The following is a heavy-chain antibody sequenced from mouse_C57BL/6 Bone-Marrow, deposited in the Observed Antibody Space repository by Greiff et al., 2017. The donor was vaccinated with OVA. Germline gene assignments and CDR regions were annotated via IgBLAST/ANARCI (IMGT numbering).Heavy chain of an antibody. Sequence: VQLQQSGPGLVKPSQSLSLTCSVTGYSITSGYYWNWIRQFPGNKLEWMGYMSYDGSNNYNPSLKNRISITRDTSKNQFFLKLNSVTTEDTATYYCARDVATDYWGQGTTLTVSS. J-gene: IGHJ2*01. CDR2: MSYDGSN. CDR3: ARDVATDY. D-gene: IGHD1-1*01. V-gene: IGHV3-6*01. CDR1: GYSITSGYY.